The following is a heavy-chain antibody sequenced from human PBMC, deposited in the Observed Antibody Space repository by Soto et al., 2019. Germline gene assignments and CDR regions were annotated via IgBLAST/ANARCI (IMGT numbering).Heavy chain of an antibody. CDR3: ATRGGGGSTGGDAFDI. J-gene: IGHJ3*02. Sequence: GGSLRLSCAASGFTFSSYWMHWVRQAPGKGLVWVSRINSDGSSTSYADSVKGRFTISRDNAKNTLYLQMNSLRAEDTAVYYCATRGGGGSTGGDAFDIWGQGTMVTVSS. CDR2: INSDGSST. D-gene: IGHD2-15*01. CDR1: GFTFSSYW. V-gene: IGHV3-74*01.